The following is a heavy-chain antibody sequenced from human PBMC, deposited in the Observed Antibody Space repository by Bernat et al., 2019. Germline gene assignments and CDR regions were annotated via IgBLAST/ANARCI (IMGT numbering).Heavy chain of an antibody. D-gene: IGHD3/OR15-3a*01. Sequence: QVQLVESGGGVVQPGRSLRLSCAASGFTFSSYGMHWVRQAPGQGLEWVAVIWYDGSNKYYADSVKGRFTISRDNSKNTLYLQMNSLRAEDTAVYYCARGGELGILDGWGQGTLVTVSS. CDR3: ARGGELGILDG. V-gene: IGHV3-33*01. CDR2: IWYDGSNK. J-gene: IGHJ4*02. CDR1: GFTFSSYG.